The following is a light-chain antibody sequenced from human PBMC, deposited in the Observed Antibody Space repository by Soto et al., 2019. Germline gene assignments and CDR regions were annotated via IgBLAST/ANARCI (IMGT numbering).Light chain of an antibody. CDR3: QQYGSLPHT. CDR2: GAS. CDR1: QSFTRNY. V-gene: IGKV3-20*01. Sequence: EIVLTQSPGTLSLSPGERATLSCRASQSFTRNYLAWYQQKPGQAPRLLIYGASSRATGIPDRFSGSGSGTDFTLTISRREPEEFAVYYCQQYGSLPHTFGQGTKLEIK. J-gene: IGKJ2*01.